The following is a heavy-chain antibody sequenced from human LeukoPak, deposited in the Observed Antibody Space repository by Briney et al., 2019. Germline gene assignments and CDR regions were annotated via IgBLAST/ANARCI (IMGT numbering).Heavy chain of an antibody. Sequence: SETLSLTCDVYGGSFSGYYWSWIRQPPGKGLEWIGEINHSGSTNYNPSLKSRVAISVDTSKNQFSLKLSSVTAADTAVYYCARDGSPYDFWSGYSGSCWFDPWGQGTLVTVSS. CDR1: GGSFSGYY. CDR3: ARDGSPYDFWSGYSGSCWFDP. D-gene: IGHD3-3*01. J-gene: IGHJ5*02. CDR2: INHSGST. V-gene: IGHV4-34*01.